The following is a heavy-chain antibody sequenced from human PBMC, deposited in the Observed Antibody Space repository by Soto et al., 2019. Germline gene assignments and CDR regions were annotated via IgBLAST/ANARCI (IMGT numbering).Heavy chain of an antibody. CDR3: ARDMEKTYYYGSGTPLDY. D-gene: IGHD3-10*01. CDR2: IYSGGST. J-gene: IGHJ4*02. V-gene: IGHV3-66*01. Sequence: GGSLRLSCAASGFTVSSNYMSWVRQAPGKGLEWVSVIYSGGSTYYADSVKGRFTISRDNSKNTQYLQMNSLRAEDTAVYYCARDMEKTYYYGSGTPLDYWGQGTLVTVSS. CDR1: GFTVSSNY.